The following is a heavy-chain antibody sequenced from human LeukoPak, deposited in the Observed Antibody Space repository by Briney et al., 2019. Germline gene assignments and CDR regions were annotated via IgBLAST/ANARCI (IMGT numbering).Heavy chain of an antibody. V-gene: IGHV3-23*01. D-gene: IGHD3-22*01. CDR3: ARGRHYYESSDYYYEGDGFDV. Sequence: GGSLRLSCAASGFTFSNYGMSWVRQAPGKGLQWASGISGSGGERYYTESVKGRFTISRDNSKNTVYLEVNSLRAEDTAVYYCARGRHYYESSDYYYEGDGFDVWGQGTMVTVSS. CDR2: ISGSGGER. CDR1: GFTFSNYG. J-gene: IGHJ3*01.